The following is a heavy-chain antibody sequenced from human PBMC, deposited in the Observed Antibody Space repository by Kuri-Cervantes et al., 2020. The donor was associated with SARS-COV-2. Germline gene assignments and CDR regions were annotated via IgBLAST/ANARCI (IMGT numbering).Heavy chain of an antibody. J-gene: IGHJ5*02. CDR1: GSSISSGYY. CDR2: IYQNGRT. CDR3: ARLLNAFDP. V-gene: IGHV4-38-2*02. Sequence: ESLKISCTVSGSSISSGYYWGWVRQSPGKGLEWIGSIYQNGRTFYNPSLKSRVALSVETSRNQFSLKLTSVTAADTAVYYCARLLNAFDPWGQGTLVTVSS.